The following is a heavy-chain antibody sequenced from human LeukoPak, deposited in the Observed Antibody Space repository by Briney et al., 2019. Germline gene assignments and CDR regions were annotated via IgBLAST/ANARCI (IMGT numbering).Heavy chain of an antibody. V-gene: IGHV4-4*07. CDR1: GGWISRYY. CDR2: INTRGST. J-gene: IGHJ3*02. D-gene: IGHD3-22*01. Sequence: ETLSLTCTGSGGWISRYYWSWIRQPAGKGLEGIGRINTRGSTNYNPSLKSRVAISVDKSKNQFSLKLSSVTAADTAVYYCARDGDYDSHRTDAFYTWGQGTMVTVSS. CDR3: ARDGDYDSHRTDAFYT.